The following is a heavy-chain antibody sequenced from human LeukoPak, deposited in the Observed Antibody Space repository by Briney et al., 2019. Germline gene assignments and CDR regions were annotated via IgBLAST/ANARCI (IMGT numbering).Heavy chain of an antibody. Sequence: SETLSLTCTVSGGSISSYYWSWIRQPPGKGLEWIGYIYYSGSTNYNPSLKSRVTMSVDTSKNQFSLKLSSVTAADTAVYYCARDAMYSSGWYIWFDPWGQGTLVTVSS. CDR2: IYYSGST. J-gene: IGHJ5*02. CDR1: GGSISSYY. V-gene: IGHV4-59*12. D-gene: IGHD6-19*01. CDR3: ARDAMYSSGWYIWFDP.